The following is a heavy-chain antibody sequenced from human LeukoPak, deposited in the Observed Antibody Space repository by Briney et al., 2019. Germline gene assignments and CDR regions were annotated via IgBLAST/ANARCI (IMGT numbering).Heavy chain of an antibody. CDR3: ARARLDYGGNSGFDY. CDR1: GYTFTSYY. CDR2: INPSGGST. J-gene: IGHJ4*02. D-gene: IGHD4-23*01. Sequence: ASVKVSCKASGYTFTSYYMHWVRQAPGQGLEWMGIINPSGGSTSYAQKFQGRVTITRDTSASTAYMELSSLRSEDTAVYYCARARLDYGGNSGFDYWGQGTLVTVSS. V-gene: IGHV1-46*01.